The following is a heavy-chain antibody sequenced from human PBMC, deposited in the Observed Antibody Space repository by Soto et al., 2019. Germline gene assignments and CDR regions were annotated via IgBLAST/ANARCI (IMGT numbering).Heavy chain of an antibody. V-gene: IGHV3-30*18. Sequence: GSLRLSCAASGFTFSSYGIRCCRQAPFKGLEWVAVISYDGSNKYYADSVKGRFTISRDNSKNTLYLQMNSLRAEDTAVYYCAKEGRGYSYGNYFDYWGQGTLVTVSS. CDR1: GFTFSSYG. CDR2: ISYDGSNK. D-gene: IGHD5-18*01. CDR3: AKEGRGYSYGNYFDY. J-gene: IGHJ4*02.